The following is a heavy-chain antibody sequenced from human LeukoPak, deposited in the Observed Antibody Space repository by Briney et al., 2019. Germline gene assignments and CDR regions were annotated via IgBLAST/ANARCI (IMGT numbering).Heavy chain of an antibody. CDR2: ISGTGGST. J-gene: IGHJ4*02. V-gene: IGHV3-23*01. D-gene: IGHD1-26*01. CDR1: GVTFTGYA. Sequence: PVGSLRLSCAASGVTFTGYAMSWVRQAPRKGLGWGSAISGTGGSTYYAASVKSRFTISRDNSKNQLYLQMNSLSAADTAVYYCAKEGGSYIFDYWGQGTLVTVSS. CDR3: AKEGGSYIFDY.